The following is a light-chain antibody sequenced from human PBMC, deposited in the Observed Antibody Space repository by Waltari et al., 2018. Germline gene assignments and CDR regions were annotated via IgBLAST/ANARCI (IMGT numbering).Light chain of an antibody. CDR2: DAS. CDR3: QQRSNWPPRYT. J-gene: IGKJ2*01. Sequence: DIVLTQSPATLSLSPGERATLSCRANQSGSSTYFAWYQQKPGQAPRLLIYDASNWATGVPARFSGSGSGTDFTLTISSLEPEDFAVYYCQQRSNWPPRYTFGQGTKLEIK. CDR1: QSGSSTY. V-gene: IGKV3-11*01.